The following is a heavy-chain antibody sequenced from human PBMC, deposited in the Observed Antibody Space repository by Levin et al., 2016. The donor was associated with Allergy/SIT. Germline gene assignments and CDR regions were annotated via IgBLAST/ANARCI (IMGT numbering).Heavy chain of an antibody. CDR3: ATQPTMTAHFDY. CDR2: SFDSGRT. V-gene: IGHV4-39*01. D-gene: IGHD2-21*02. J-gene: IGHJ4*02. CDR1: GGSISGSSNY. Sequence: SETLSLTCTVSGGSISGSSNYWGWIRQPPGKGPGVGLGVSFDSGRTYYSPPLKSRVTISVDTSKNHFSLKLRSVTAADTAFYYCATQPTMTAHFDYWGQGTLVTVSS.